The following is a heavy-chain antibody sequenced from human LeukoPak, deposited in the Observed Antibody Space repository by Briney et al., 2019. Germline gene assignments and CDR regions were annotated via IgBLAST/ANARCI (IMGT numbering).Heavy chain of an antibody. J-gene: IGHJ4*02. CDR3: AGRSGSFDY. D-gene: IGHD3-10*01. CDR2: IKQDGSKK. CDR1: GFIFSNYW. V-gene: IGHV3-7*01. Sequence: GGSLRLSCAASGFIFSNYWMSWVRQFPGKRLEWVANIKQDGSKKNYVDSVRGRFTISRDNAKNSLYQQMDSLRVEDSAVYYCAGRSGSFDYWGQGALVSVSS.